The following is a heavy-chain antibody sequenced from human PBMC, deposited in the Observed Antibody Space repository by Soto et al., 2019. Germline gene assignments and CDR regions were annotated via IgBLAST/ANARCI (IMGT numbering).Heavy chain of an antibody. CDR1: GGSISSYY. V-gene: IGHV4-59*01. CDR2: IYYSGST. J-gene: IGHJ5*02. CDR3: AREWVQRSNWFDP. D-gene: IGHD1-1*01. Sequence: PSETLSLTCTVSGGSISSYYWSWIRQPPGKGLEWIGYIYYSGSTNYNPSLKSRVTISVDTSKNQLSLKLSSVTAADTAVYYCAREWVQRSNWFDPWGQGTLVTVST.